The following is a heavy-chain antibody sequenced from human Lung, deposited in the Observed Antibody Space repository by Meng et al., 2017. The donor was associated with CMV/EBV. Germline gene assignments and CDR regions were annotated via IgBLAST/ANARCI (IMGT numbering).Heavy chain of an antibody. Sequence: GGSXRLXCAASGFRFSDFDMHWVRQAPGKGLEWVAFTSYDESKRYYADSVKGRLTVSRDNSKRMLFLQMNRLRAEDTYVYHCAKDLSTNLYYFHGMDVRGQGTXVTVAS. CDR1: GFRFSDFD. CDR2: TSYDESKR. V-gene: IGHV3-30*02. CDR3: AKDLSTNLYYFHGMDV. J-gene: IGHJ6*02.